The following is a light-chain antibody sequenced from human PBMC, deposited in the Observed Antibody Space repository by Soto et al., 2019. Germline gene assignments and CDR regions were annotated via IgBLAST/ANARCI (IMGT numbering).Light chain of an antibody. V-gene: IGLV1-44*01. CDR2: FNN. CDR1: SSDIGSNT. CDR3: AAWDDSLKGQV. J-gene: IGLJ3*02. Sequence: QSVLPQPPSASGTPGQGVPISCSGSSSDIGSNTVNWYQQLPGTAPKLLIYFNNQRPSGVPDRFSDSKTGTSASLAISGLQAEDEAQCYCAAWDDSLKGQVFGEGTKLTVL.